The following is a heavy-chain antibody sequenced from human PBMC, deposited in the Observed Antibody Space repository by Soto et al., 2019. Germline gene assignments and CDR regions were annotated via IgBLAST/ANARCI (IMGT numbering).Heavy chain of an antibody. Sequence: EGQLLQSGGDLVQPGGSLRLSCAGSGLTLRSYAMTWIRQTPEKGLEWVSTISGRSAVPSYADFVNGRFTVSRDNSKNTVYLQINSLRPDDTAIYYCAKGRPFTGGFDPWGQGTLVTVSA. J-gene: IGHJ5*02. V-gene: IGHV3-23*01. CDR2: ISGRSAVP. CDR3: AKGRPFTGGFDP. CDR1: GLTLRSYA. D-gene: IGHD3-16*01.